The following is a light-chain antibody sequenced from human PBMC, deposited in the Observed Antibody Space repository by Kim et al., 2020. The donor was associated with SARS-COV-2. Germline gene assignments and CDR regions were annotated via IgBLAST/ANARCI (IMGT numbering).Light chain of an antibody. CDR2: WAS. CDR3: QQYYSTPPS. V-gene: IGKV4-1*01. Sequence: RATLNCKSSQTVLYNSNNKNYLAWYQQEPGQAPKLLIYWASIRESGVSDRFSGSGSETDFTLTISSLQAEDVAVYYCQQYYSTPPSFGQGTKLEI. CDR1: QTVLYNSNNKNY. J-gene: IGKJ2*03.